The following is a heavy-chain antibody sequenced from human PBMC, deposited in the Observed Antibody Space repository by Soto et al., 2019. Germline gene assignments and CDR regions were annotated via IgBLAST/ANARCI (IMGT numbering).Heavy chain of an antibody. CDR1: GGTFSSYA. V-gene: IGHV1-8*02. Sequence: AASVKVSCKASGGTFSSYAISWVRQAPGQGLEWMGWMNPNSGNTGYAQKFQGRVTMTRNTSISTAYMELSSLRSEDTAVYYCARAPLSYDFWSGYYTGIYYYYGMDVWGQGTTVTVSS. CDR3: ARAPLSYDFWSGYYTGIYYYYGMDV. D-gene: IGHD3-3*01. J-gene: IGHJ6*02. CDR2: MNPNSGNT.